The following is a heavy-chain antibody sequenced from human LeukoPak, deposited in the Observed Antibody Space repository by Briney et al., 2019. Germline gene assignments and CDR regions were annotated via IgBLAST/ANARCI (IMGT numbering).Heavy chain of an antibody. J-gene: IGHJ4*02. V-gene: IGHV3-48*01. D-gene: IGHD5-18*01. CDR3: VKDHSYAFDY. CDR2: FNNVDKTI. CDR1: GFTFSSYS. Sequence: GGSLRLSCAASGFTFSSYSMNWVRQAPGKGPEWVSYFNNVDKTIQYADSVKGRFTISSDNAKNSLYLQMNSLRAEDTAVYFCVKDHSYAFDYWGQGTLVTVSS.